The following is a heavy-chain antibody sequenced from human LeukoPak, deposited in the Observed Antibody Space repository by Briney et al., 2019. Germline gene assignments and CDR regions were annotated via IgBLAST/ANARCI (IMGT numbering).Heavy chain of an antibody. J-gene: IGHJ3*02. D-gene: IGHD2-2*01. CDR1: GGSISSYY. V-gene: IGHV4-4*07. CDR3: ASSVVVVPADADAFDI. CDR2: IYTSGST. Sequence: SETLSLTCTVSGGSISSYYWIWIRQPAGKGLEWIGRIYTSGSTNYNPSLKSRVTMSVDTSKNQFSLKLSSVTAADTAVYYCASSVVVVPADADAFDIWGQGTMVTVSS.